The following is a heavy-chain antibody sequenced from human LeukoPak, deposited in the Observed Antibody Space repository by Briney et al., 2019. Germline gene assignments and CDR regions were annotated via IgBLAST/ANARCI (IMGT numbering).Heavy chain of an antibody. V-gene: IGHV4-59*01. CDR2: IYYSGST. CDR1: GGSISSYY. Sequence: PSETLSLTCTVSGGSISSYYWSWIRQPPGKGLEWIGYIYYSGSTNCNPSLKSRVTISVDTSKNQFSLKLSSVTAADTAVYYCARVGSSAAFDTWGQGTMVTVSS. J-gene: IGHJ3*02. D-gene: IGHD1-26*01. CDR3: ARVGSSAAFDT.